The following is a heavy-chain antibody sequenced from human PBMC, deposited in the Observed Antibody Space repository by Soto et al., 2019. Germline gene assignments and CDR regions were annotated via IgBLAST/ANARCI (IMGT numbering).Heavy chain of an antibody. CDR1: GYSFTSYW. CDR2: IYPGDSDT. V-gene: IGHV5-51*01. Sequence: GESLKISCKGSGYSFTSYWIGWVRQMPGKGLEWMGIIYPGDSDTRYSPSFQGQVTISADKSISTAYLQWSSLKVSDTAVYYCARGRKLELLGEVYFDYWGRGTLVTVSS. J-gene: IGHJ4*02. CDR3: ARGRKLELLGEVYFDY. D-gene: IGHD1-7*01.